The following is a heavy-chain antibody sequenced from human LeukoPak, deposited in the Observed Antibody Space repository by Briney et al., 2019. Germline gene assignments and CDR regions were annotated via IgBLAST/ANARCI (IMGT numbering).Heavy chain of an antibody. CDR3: AREGRWLRSFDY. J-gene: IGHJ4*02. CDR1: GYTFTGYY. Sequence: ASVKVSCKASGYTFTGYYMHWVRQAPGQGLEWMGWINPNSGGTNYAQKFQGRVTMTRDTSISTAYMELSSLRSEDTAVYYCAREGRWLRSFDYWGQGTLVTVSS. V-gene: IGHV1-2*02. D-gene: IGHD5-12*01. CDR2: INPNSGGT.